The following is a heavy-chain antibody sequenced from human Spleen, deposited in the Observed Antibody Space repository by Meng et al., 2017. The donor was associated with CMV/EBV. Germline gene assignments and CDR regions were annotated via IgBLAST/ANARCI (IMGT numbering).Heavy chain of an antibody. CDR3: ARNWNYGSGYYYGMDV. CDR2: IYYSGST. CDR1: GGSISSGDYY. V-gene: IGHV4-30-4*08. Sequence: LRLSCTVSGGSISSGDYYWSWIRQPPGKGLEWIGYIYYSGSTYYNPSLKSRVTISVDTSKNQFSLKLSSVTAADTAVYYCARNWNYGSGYYYGMDVWGQGTTVTVSS. J-gene: IGHJ6*02. D-gene: IGHD1-7*01.